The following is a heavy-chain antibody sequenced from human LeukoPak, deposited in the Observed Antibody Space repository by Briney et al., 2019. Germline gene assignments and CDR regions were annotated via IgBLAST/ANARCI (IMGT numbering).Heavy chain of an antibody. CDR2: ISYDGSNK. CDR3: ARDYLLFWDVAELNNWFDP. CDR1: GFTFSSYA. V-gene: IGHV3-30-3*01. Sequence: PGGSLRLSCAASGFTFSSYAMHWVRQAPGKGLEWVAVISYDGSNKYYADSVKGRFTISRDNSKNTLYLQMNSLRAEDTAVYYCARDYLLFWDVAELNNWFDPWGQGTLVTVSS. J-gene: IGHJ5*02. D-gene: IGHD6-19*01.